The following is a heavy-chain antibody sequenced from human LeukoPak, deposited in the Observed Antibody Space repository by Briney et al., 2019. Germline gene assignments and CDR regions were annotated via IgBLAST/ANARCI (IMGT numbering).Heavy chain of an antibody. D-gene: IGHD6-6*01. Sequence: SETLSLTCAVYGGSFSGYYWSWIRQPPGKGLEWIGEINHSGSTNYNPSLKSRVTISVDTSKNQFSLKLSSVTAADTAVYYCARGEYSSSSRPYYFDYWGQGTLVTVSS. CDR2: INHSGST. CDR3: ARGEYSSSSRPYYFDY. V-gene: IGHV4-34*01. CDR1: GGSFSGYY. J-gene: IGHJ4*02.